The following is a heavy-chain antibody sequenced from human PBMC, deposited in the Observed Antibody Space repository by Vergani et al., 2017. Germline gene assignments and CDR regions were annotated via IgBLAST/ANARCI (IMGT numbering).Heavy chain of an antibody. J-gene: IGHJ6*02. Sequence: LVESGGGLVQPGGSLKLSCAASGFTFSSYWMHWVRQAPGKGLVWVSRINSDGSSTSYADSVKGRFTISRDNAKNTLYLQMNSLRAEDTAVYYCARERAIVATDGMDVWGQGTTVTVSS. V-gene: IGHV3-74*01. CDR2: INSDGSST. D-gene: IGHD5-12*01. CDR3: ARERAIVATDGMDV. CDR1: GFTFSSYW.